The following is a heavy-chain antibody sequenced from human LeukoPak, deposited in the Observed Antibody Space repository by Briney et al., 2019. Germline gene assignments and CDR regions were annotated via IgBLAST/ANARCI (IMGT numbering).Heavy chain of an antibody. J-gene: IGHJ3*02. Sequence: GGSLRLSCAASGFTFSSYAMSWVRQAPGKGLEWVSAISGSGGSTYYADSVKGRFTISRDNSKNTLYLQMNSLRAEDTAVYYCPKARSINWKEGAFDIWGQGTMVTVSS. CDR1: GFTFSSYA. D-gene: IGHD1-20*01. CDR3: PKARSINWKEGAFDI. CDR2: ISGSGGST. V-gene: IGHV3-23*01.